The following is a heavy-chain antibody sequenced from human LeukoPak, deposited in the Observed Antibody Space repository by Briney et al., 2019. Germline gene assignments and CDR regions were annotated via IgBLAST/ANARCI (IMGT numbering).Heavy chain of an antibody. CDR1: GFTFSSYA. CDR2: ISGSGGST. CDR3: AKDSYYDSSGLGAEYFQH. D-gene: IGHD3-22*01. Sequence: GGSLRLSCAASGFTFSSYAMSWVRQAPGKGLEWVSAISGSGGSTYYADSVKGRFTISRDNSKNTLYLQMNSLRAEDTAVYYCAKDSYYDSSGLGAEYFQHWGQGTLVTVSS. J-gene: IGHJ1*01. V-gene: IGHV3-23*01.